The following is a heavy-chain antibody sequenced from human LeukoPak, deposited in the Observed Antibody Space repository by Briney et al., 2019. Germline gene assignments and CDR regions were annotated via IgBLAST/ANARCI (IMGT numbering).Heavy chain of an antibody. J-gene: IGHJ2*01. CDR3: ARVSSSWYQDWYFDL. Sequence: PSETLSLTSAVYGGSFCGFYWSWIRQPPGKGVEWIGEINHSGSTNYNPSLKSRVTISVDTSKNQFSLKLSSVTAADTAVYYCARVSSSWYQDWYFDLWGRGTLVTVSS. CDR1: GGSFCGFY. V-gene: IGHV4-34*01. CDR2: INHSGST. D-gene: IGHD6-13*01.